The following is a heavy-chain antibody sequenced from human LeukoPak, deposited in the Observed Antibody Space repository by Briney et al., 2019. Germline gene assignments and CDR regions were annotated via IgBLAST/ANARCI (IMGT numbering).Heavy chain of an antibody. D-gene: IGHD6-13*01. CDR2: IKPDGSGR. V-gene: IGHV3-7*01. Sequence: GGSLRLSCVASGFTFSNYWMSWVRQAPGKGLEWVANIKPDGSGRYYVDSVRGRFTISRDNAKNSLYLQMNSLRAEDTAVYYCARDSDIAAAGSDYWGQGTLVTVS. CDR1: GFTFSNYW. J-gene: IGHJ4*02. CDR3: ARDSDIAAAGSDY.